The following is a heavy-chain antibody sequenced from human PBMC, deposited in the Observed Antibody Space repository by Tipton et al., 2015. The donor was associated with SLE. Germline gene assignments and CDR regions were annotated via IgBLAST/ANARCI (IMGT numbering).Heavy chain of an antibody. CDR2: IYYSGST. D-gene: IGHD4-17*01. CDR1: GGSISSGGYY. J-gene: IGHJ4*02. CDR3: ARESTVTTSDY. Sequence: TLSLTCTVSGGSISSGGYYWSWIRQHPGKGLEWIGYIYYSGSTYYNPSLKSRLTISLDTSKNQFSLKLSSVTAADTAVYYCARESTVTTSDYWGQGTLVTVSS. V-gene: IGHV4-31*03.